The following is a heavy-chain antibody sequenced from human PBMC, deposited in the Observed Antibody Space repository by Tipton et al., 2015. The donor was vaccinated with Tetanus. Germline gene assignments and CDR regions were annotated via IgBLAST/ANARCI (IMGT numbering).Heavy chain of an antibody. J-gene: IGHJ4*02. D-gene: IGHD2-15*01. V-gene: IGHV3-33*01. CDR3: AREADCSGGSCFSGDFDN. Sequence: CAASGFIFSSYGIHWVRQAPGKGLEWVAVSWYDGTDKYYADSVKGRFTISRDNSKNTLYLQMNSLRAGDTAVYYCAREADCSGGSCFSGDFDNWGQGTQVTVSP. CDR1: GFIFSSYG. CDR2: SWYDGTDK.